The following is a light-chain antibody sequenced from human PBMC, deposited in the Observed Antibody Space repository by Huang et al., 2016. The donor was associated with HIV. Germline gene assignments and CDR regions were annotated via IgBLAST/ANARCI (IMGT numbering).Light chain of an antibody. CDR2: AAS. CDR1: QSISSY. Sequence: DIQMTQSPSSLSASVGDRVIITCRASQSISSYLNWYQQQPGKPPNLLIYAASSLESGVPERFSGSGSGTDFTLTIRSLQPEDFATYYCQQSYSNTFTFGAGTKVDVK. V-gene: IGKV1-39*01. J-gene: IGKJ3*01. CDR3: QQSYSNTFT.